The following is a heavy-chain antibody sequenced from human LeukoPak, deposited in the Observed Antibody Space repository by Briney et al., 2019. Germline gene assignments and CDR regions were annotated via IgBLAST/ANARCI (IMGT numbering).Heavy chain of an antibody. CDR1: GGSISSSSYY. CDR3: ARVSYDTSGYYPDY. J-gene: IGHJ4*02. V-gene: IGHV4-39*07. CDR2: IYDSGSI. D-gene: IGHD3-22*01. Sequence: SETLSLTCTVSGGSISSSSYYWGWIRQPPGKGLEWIGSIYDSGSIYYNPSLKSRVTISVDASKSQLSLKLSSVTAADTAVYYCARVSYDTSGYYPDYWGQGTLVTVSS.